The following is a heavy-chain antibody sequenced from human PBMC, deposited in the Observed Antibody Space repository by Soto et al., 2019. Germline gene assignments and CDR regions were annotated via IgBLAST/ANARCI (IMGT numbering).Heavy chain of an antibody. CDR2: ISSTSSYI. J-gene: IGHJ3*01. CDR3: VRDRGYPDSFDV. CDR1: GFIFSDFY. D-gene: IGHD5-18*01. V-gene: IGHV3-11*06. Sequence: GGSLRLSCAASGFIFSDFYMSWIRQAPGKGLEWVSYISSTSSYINYADSVKGRFTISRDNAKNTLYLQMHSLRAEDTALYFCVRDRGYPDSFDVWGRGTMVTVSS.